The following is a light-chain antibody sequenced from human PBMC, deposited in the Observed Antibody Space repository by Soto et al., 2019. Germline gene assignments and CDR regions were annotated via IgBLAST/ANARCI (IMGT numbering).Light chain of an antibody. CDR3: QQYGSSPPYT. Sequence: EKVMTQSAAALSVSPGERATLYCRASQSVSVNLAWYQQKPGQAPRLLIYDVSNRATGVPARFSGSGSGTDFTLTISRLEPEDFAVYYCQQYGSSPPYTFGGGTKVDI. CDR2: DVS. CDR1: QSVSVN. J-gene: IGKJ4*01. V-gene: IGKV3-20*01.